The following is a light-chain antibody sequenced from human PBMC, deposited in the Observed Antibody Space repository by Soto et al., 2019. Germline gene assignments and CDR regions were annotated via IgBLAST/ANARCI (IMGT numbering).Light chain of an antibody. CDR2: GTS. V-gene: IGKV3-20*01. CDR1: QSVSSTS. J-gene: IGKJ3*01. CDR3: QQYGSSLFT. Sequence: DIVLTQSPGTLSLSPGERATLSCRASQSVSSTSLAWYQQKPSQAPRLLIYGTSTRATGIPDRFSGSGSGTDFTLTISRLEPEDFAVYYCQQYGSSLFTFGPGTKVDIK.